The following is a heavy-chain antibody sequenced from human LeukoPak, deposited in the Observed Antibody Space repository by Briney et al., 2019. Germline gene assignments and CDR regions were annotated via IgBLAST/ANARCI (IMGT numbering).Heavy chain of an antibody. V-gene: IGHV4-34*01. CDR2: INHSGST. CDR1: GGSFSGYY. D-gene: IGHD2-21*02. Sequence: SETLSLTCAVYGGSFSGYYWGWIRQPPGKGLEWIGEINHSGSTNYNPSLKSRVTISVDTSKNQFSLKLSSVTAADTAVYYCARGILTYCGGDCYSPKKHFDYWGQGTLVTVSS. CDR3: ARGILTYCGGDCYSPKKHFDY. J-gene: IGHJ4*02.